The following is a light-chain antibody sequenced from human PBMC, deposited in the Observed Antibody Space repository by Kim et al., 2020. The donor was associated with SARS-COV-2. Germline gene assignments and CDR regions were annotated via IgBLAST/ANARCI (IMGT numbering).Light chain of an antibody. CDR1: QSISSF. Sequence: DIQMTQSPSSLSASVGDRVTITCRASQSISSFLNWYQQKPRKAPNLLIYAASSLQSAVPSRFSGSGSGTDFTLTISSLQPEDFATYYCQQNNGSPLTFGGGTKLEI. CDR3: QQNNGSPLT. J-gene: IGKJ4*01. V-gene: IGKV1-39*01. CDR2: AAS.